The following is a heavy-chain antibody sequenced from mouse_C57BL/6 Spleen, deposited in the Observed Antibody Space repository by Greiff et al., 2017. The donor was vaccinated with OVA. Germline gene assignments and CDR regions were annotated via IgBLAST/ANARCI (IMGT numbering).Heavy chain of an antibody. D-gene: IGHD1-1*01. J-gene: IGHJ1*03. CDR1: GYSFTGYY. CDR2: INPSTGGT. V-gene: IGHV1-43*01. Sequence: VQLKESGPELVKPGASVKISCKASGYSFTGYYMHWVKQSSEKSLEWIGEINPSTGGTSYNQKFKGKATLTVDKSSSTAYMQLKSLTSEDSAVYYCATGGLLSDWYFDVWGTGTTVTVSS. CDR3: ATGGLLSDWYFDV.